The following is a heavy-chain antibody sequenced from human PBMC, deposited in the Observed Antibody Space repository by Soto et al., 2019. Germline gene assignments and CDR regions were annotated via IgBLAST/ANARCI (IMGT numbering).Heavy chain of an antibody. CDR3: ARHGAASPYGMDV. Sequence: GESLKISCQGTGYRFSSSWIGWVRQMPGKGLEWMGIIYPGDSDTRYSPSFQGQVTISADKSISTAYLQWSSLKASDTAMYYCARHGAASPYGMDVWGQGTTVTVSS. J-gene: IGHJ6*02. CDR1: GYRFSSSW. V-gene: IGHV5-51*01. D-gene: IGHD6-13*01. CDR2: IYPGDSDT.